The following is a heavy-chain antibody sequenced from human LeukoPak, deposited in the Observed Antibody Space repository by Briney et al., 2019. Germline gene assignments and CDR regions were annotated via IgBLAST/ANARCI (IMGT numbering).Heavy chain of an antibody. J-gene: IGHJ4*02. CDR3: ARGYCSSGYCFQFDY. Sequence: ASVKVSCKASGYTFTSYYMHWVRQAPGQGLEWMGIINPSGGSATYAQNFQGRVTMTRDTSTSTVYMELSGLRSEDTAVYYCARGYCSSGYCFQFDYWGQGTLVTVSS. V-gene: IGHV1-46*01. D-gene: IGHD2-15*01. CDR1: GYTFTSYY. CDR2: INPSGGSA.